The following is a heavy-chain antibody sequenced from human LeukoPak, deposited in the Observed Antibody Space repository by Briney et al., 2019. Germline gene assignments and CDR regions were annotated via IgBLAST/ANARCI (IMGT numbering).Heavy chain of an antibody. CDR3: ARASGSYRDFDY. J-gene: IGHJ4*02. CDR1: GFTFDDYG. D-gene: IGHD1-26*01. V-gene: IGHV3-20*04. CDR2: INWNGGST. Sequence: PGGSLRLSCAASGFTFDDYGMSWVRQAPGKGLEWVSGINWNGGSTGYADSVKGRFTISRDNAKNSLYLQMNGLRAEDTALYYCARASGSYRDFDYWGQGTLVTVSS.